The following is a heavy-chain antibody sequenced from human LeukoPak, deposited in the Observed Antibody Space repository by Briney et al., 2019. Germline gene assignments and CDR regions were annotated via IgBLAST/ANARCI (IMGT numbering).Heavy chain of an antibody. J-gene: IGHJ4*02. D-gene: IGHD3-10*01. Sequence: GGSLRLSCAASGFTFSTYSMNWVRQAPGKGLEWVSYISSSSSPIYYADSVKGRFTISRDNAKNSLYLQMNSLRAEDRAVYCGRGLWFGETFPAYWGQGTLVTVSS. CDR3: RGLWFGETFPAY. CDR1: GFTFSTYS. CDR2: ISSSSSPI. V-gene: IGHV3-48*01.